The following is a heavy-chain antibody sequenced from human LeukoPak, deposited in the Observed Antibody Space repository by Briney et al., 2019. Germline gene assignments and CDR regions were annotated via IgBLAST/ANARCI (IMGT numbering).Heavy chain of an antibody. Sequence: GGSLRLSCAASGFTFDNYAMNWVRQAPGKGLEWVSVISGSGLSTYYADSVKGRFTISRDSSENTLYLQMNRLRVEDTAIYFCTRLDNVVVVAATQDYWGQGTLVTVSS. D-gene: IGHD2-15*01. CDR3: TRLDNVVVVAATQDY. CDR1: GFTFDNYA. J-gene: IGHJ4*02. CDR2: ISGSGLST. V-gene: IGHV3-23*01.